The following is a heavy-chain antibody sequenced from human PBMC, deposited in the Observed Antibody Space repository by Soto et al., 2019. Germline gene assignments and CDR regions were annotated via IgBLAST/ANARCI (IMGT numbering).Heavy chain of an antibody. Sequence: GASVKVSCKASGGTFSSYAISWVRQAPGQGXEWMGGIIPIFGTANYAQKFQGRVTITADESTSTAYMELSSLRSEDTAVYYCARLMASSSTGYYYYGMDVWGQGTTVTVSS. CDR1: GGTFSSYA. CDR2: IIPIFGTA. J-gene: IGHJ6*02. CDR3: ARLMASSSTGYYYYGMDV. V-gene: IGHV1-69*13. D-gene: IGHD6-6*01.